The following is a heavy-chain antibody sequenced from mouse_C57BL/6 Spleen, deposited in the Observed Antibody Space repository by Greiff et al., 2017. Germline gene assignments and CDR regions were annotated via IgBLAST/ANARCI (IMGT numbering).Heavy chain of an antibody. CDR3: ARSDYYDYGGY. V-gene: IGHV1-69*01. J-gene: IGHJ2*01. Sequence: VQLQQSGAELVMPGASVKLSCKASGYTFTSYWMHWVKQRPGQGLEWIGEIDPSDSYTNYNQKFKGKSTLTVDKSSSTAYMQLSSLTSEDSAVYYCARSDYYDYGGYWGQGTTLTVSS. CDR1: GYTFTSYW. CDR2: IDPSDSYT. D-gene: IGHD2-4*01.